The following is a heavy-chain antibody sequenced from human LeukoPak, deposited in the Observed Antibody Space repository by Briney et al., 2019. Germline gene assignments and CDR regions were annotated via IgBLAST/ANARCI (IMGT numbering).Heavy chain of an antibody. J-gene: IGHJ5*02. CDR2: ISAYNGNT. CDR1: GYTFTSYG. Sequence: GASVKVSCKASGYTFTSYGISWVRQAPGQGLEWMGWISAYNGNTNYAQKLQGRVTMTTDTSTSTAYMELSSLRSEDTAVYYCARSYYDFWSGYYAWGQGTLVTVSS. CDR3: ARSYYDFWSGYYA. V-gene: IGHV1-18*01. D-gene: IGHD3-3*01.